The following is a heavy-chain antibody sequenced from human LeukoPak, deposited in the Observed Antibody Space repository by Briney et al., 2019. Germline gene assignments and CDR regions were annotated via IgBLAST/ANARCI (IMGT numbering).Heavy chain of an antibody. CDR1: GGSISSGGYY. J-gene: IGHJ4*02. CDR3: ARVDTAMVRTFDY. V-gene: IGHV4-31*03. Sequence: SETLSLTCTVSGGSISSGGYYWSWIRQHPGEGLEWIGYIYYSGSTYYNPSLKSRVTISVDTSKNQFSLKLSSVTAAYTAVYYCARVDTAMVRTFDYWGQGTLVTVSS. CDR2: IYYSGST. D-gene: IGHD5-18*01.